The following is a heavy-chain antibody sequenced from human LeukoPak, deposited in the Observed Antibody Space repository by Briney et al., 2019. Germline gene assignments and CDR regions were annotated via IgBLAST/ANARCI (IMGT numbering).Heavy chain of an antibody. CDR3: ARGSYDFWSGPLGFDY. CDR2: IYTSGST. J-gene: IGHJ4*02. CDR1: GGSISSGSYY. V-gene: IGHV4-61*02. Sequence: SQTLSLTCTVSGGSISSGSYYWSWIRQPAGKGLEWIGRIYTSGSTNYNPSLKSRVTISVDTSKNQFSLKLSSVTAADTAGYYCARGSYDFWSGPLGFDYWGQGTLVTVSS. D-gene: IGHD3-3*01.